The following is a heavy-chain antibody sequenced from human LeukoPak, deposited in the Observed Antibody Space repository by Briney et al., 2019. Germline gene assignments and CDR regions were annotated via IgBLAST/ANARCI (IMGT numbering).Heavy chain of an antibody. CDR2: ISSNGGST. CDR3: ARAGVNGYDFPVDY. CDR1: GFTFSSYA. Sequence: PGGSLRLSCAASGFTFSSYAMHWVRQAPGKGLEYVSAISSNGGSTYYASSVKGRFTISRDNSKNTLYLQMGSLRAEDMAVYYCARAGVNGYDFPVDYWGQGTLVTVSS. D-gene: IGHD5-12*01. V-gene: IGHV3-64*01. J-gene: IGHJ4*02.